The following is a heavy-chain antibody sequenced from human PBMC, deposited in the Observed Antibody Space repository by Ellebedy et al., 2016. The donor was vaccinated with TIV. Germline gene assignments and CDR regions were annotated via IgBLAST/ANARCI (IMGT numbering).Heavy chain of an antibody. Sequence: GESLKISCAASGFTFSSYSMNWVRQAPGKGLEWVSSISPSGAYTYFADSVRGRFTISRDNAKNSLSLQMNSLRAEDTALYYCARDLGWFSFDYWGQGNMVTVSS. CDR2: ISPSGAYT. D-gene: IGHD6-19*01. V-gene: IGHV3-21*01. CDR1: GFTFSSYS. CDR3: ARDLGWFSFDY. J-gene: IGHJ4*02.